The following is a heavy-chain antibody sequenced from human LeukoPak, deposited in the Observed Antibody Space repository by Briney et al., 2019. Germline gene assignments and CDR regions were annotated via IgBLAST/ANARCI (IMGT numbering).Heavy chain of an antibody. CDR1: GFTVSSNY. CDR3: ARRYITGWHFDY. CDR2: IYSGGST. D-gene: IGHD6-19*01. J-gene: IGHJ4*02. Sequence: PGGSLRLSCAASGFTVSSNYMGWVRHAPGKGLERVSVIYSGGSTYYADSVKGRFTISRDNSENTLYLQMNSLRAEDTAVYYCARRYITGWHFDYWGQGTLVTVSS. V-gene: IGHV3-66*01.